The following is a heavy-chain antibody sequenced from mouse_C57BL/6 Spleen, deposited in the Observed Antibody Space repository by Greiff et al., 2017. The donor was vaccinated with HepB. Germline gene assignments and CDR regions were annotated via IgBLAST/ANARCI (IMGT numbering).Heavy chain of an antibody. D-gene: IGHD2-1*01. CDR3: ARREDYGNSYYFDD. Sequence: QVQLQQSGAELVRPGSSVKLSCKASGYTFTSYWMDWVKQRPGQGLEWIGNIYPSDSETHYNQKFKDKATLTVDKSSSTAYMQISSLTSEDSAVYYCARREDYGNSYYFDDWGQGTTLTVSS. CDR2: IYPSDSET. V-gene: IGHV1-61*01. CDR1: GYTFTSYW. J-gene: IGHJ2*01.